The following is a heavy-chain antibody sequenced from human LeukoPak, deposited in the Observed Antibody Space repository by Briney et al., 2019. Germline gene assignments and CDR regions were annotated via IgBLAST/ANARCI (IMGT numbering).Heavy chain of an antibody. CDR1: GGTFSSYA. CDR3: ARGVAVAVTFDY. D-gene: IGHD6-19*01. Sequence: SVKVSCKASGGTFSSYAISWVRQAPGQGLEWMGRIIPILGTANYAQKFQGRVTITTDESTSIAYMELSSLRSEDTAVYYCARGVAVAVTFDYWGQGTLVTVSS. CDR2: IIPILGTA. V-gene: IGHV1-69*11. J-gene: IGHJ4*02.